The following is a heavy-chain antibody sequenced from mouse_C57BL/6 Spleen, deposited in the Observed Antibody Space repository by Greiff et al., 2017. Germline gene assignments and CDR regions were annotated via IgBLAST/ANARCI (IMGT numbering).Heavy chain of an antibody. V-gene: IGHV1-81*01. J-gene: IGHJ1*03. Sequence: QVQLKQSGAELARPGASVKLSCKASGYTFTSYGISWVKQRTGQGLEWIGEIYPRSGNTYYNEKFKGKATLTADKSSSTAYMDLRSLTSEDSAVYFCARDYYYGSSFYWYFDVWGTGTTVTVSS. CDR2: IYPRSGNT. CDR3: ARDYYYGSSFYWYFDV. CDR1: GYTFTSYG. D-gene: IGHD1-1*01.